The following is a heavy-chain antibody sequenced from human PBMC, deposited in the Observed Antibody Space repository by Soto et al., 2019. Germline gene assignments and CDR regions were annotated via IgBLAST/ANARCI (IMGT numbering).Heavy chain of an antibody. V-gene: IGHV1-18*01. CDR2: ISAYNGNT. CDR3: ARSSEVAAAGTSSWFDP. Sequence: QVQLVQSGAEVKKPGASVKVSCKASGYTFTSYGISWVRQAPGQGLEWMGWISAYNGNTNYAQKLQGRVTMTTDTSTSTAYMELRSLISDDTAVYYCARSSEVAAAGTSSWFDPWGQGTLVTVSS. J-gene: IGHJ5*02. CDR1: GYTFTSYG. D-gene: IGHD6-13*01.